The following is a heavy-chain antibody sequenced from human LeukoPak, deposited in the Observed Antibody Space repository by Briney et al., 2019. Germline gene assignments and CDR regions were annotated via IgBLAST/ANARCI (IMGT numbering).Heavy chain of an antibody. D-gene: IGHD3-22*01. CDR2: IIPIFGTA. CDR3: ARAHYYDSSGPAYNWFDP. J-gene: IGHJ5*02. CDR1: GGTFSSYA. Sequence: ASVTVSCKASGGTFSSYAISWVRQAPGQGLEWMGGIIPIFGTANYAQKFQGRVTITTDESTSTAYMELSSLRSEDTAVYYCARAHYYDSSGPAYNWFDPWGQGTLVTVSS. V-gene: IGHV1-69*05.